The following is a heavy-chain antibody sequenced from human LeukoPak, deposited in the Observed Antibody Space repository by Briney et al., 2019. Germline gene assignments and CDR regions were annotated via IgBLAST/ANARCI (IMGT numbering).Heavy chain of an antibody. CDR1: GYTFTSYA. V-gene: IGHV7-4-1*02. Sequence: GASVKVSCKASGYTFTSYAMNWVRQAPGQGLEWMGWINTNTGNPTYAQGFTGRFVFSLDTSVSTAYLQISSLKAEDTAVYYCARDYRGYYDFWSGPYYYYYYMDVWGKGTTVTVSS. CDR2: INTNTGNP. J-gene: IGHJ6*03. CDR3: ARDYRGYYDFWSGPYYYYYYMDV. D-gene: IGHD3-3*01.